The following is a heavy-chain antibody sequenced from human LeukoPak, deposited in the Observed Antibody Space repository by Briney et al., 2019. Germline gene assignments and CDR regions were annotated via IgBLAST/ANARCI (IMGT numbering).Heavy chain of an antibody. CDR3: DGADF. CDR1: GFTFNTYS. J-gene: IGHJ4*02. CDR2: ISDSGGGT. V-gene: IGHV3-23*01. Sequence: GGSLRLSCAASGFTFNTYSMNWARQAPGKGLEGVSTISDSGGGTYYADSVKGRFTISRDNSKNTLYLQMNSLRADDTAVYYCDGADFWGQGTLVTVSS.